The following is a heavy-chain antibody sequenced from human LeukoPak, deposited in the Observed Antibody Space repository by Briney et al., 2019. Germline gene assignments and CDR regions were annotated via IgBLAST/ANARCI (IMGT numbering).Heavy chain of an antibody. V-gene: IGHV1-2*02. CDR1: GYTFTGYY. Sequence: ASVKVSCKSSGYTFTGYYMHWVRQAPGQGLEWMGWINPNSGGTNYAQKFQGRVTMTRDTSISTAYMELSRLRSDDTAVYYCARGSDIVVVTAIPDDYWGQGTLVTVSS. D-gene: IGHD2-21*02. CDR2: INPNSGGT. J-gene: IGHJ4*02. CDR3: ARGSDIVVVTAIPDDY.